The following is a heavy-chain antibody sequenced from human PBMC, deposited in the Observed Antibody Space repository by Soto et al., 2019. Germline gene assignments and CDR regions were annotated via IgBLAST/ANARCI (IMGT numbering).Heavy chain of an antibody. CDR1: GFTFSDHY. CDR2: SRNKANSYST. J-gene: IGHJ4*02. D-gene: IGHD1-26*01. Sequence: EVQLVESGGGLVQPGGSLRLSCAASGFTFSDHYMNWVRQAPGKGLEWVGRSRNKANSYSTEYAASAKGRFTISRDESKNSLYLQMNSLETEDTAVYYCARFSGSYTRGLDYWGQGTLVTVSS. CDR3: ARFSGSYTRGLDY. V-gene: IGHV3-72*01.